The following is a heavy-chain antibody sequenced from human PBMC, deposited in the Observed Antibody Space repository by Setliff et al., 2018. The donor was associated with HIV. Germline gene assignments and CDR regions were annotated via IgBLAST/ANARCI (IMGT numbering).Heavy chain of an antibody. Sequence: ASVKVSCKASGYTFTTYDITWVRQTPGQGLEWLGWISPYNGHTNFAQKFQGRVTMTTDTATSTAYMEVRSLRSDDTAVYYCARTDYGGNSGGNYFDYWGQGSLVTVSS. J-gene: IGHJ4*02. CDR2: ISPYNGHT. CDR1: GYTFTTYD. D-gene: IGHD4-17*01. CDR3: ARTDYGGNSGGNYFDY. V-gene: IGHV1-18*01.